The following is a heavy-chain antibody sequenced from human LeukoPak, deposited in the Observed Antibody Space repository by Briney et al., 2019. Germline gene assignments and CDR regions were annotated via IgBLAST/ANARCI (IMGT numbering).Heavy chain of an antibody. Sequence: SGPTLVKPTQTLALTCTFSGFSLSTSGVGVGWIRQPPGKALEWLALIYWDDDKRYSPSLKSRLTITKDTSKNQVVLTMTNMDPVDTATYYCAHRGYSYGYLAFDIWGQGTMVTVSS. J-gene: IGHJ3*02. CDR2: IYWDDDK. D-gene: IGHD5-18*01. V-gene: IGHV2-5*02. CDR3: AHRGYSYGYLAFDI. CDR1: GFSLSTSGVG.